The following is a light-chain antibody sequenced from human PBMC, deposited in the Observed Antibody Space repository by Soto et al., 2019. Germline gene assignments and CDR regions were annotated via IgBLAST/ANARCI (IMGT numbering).Light chain of an antibody. J-gene: IGKJ3*01. Sequence: DIQMTQSPSSLSASVGDRVTITCQASQDITNYLSWYQQKPGKAPKLLIYGASNLQTGVPSRFSGGGSGTDFTLTIRGLQPEDIATYYCQPYGDFPFTFGPGTKVEI. CDR2: GAS. CDR3: QPYGDFPFT. V-gene: IGKV1-33*01. CDR1: QDITNY.